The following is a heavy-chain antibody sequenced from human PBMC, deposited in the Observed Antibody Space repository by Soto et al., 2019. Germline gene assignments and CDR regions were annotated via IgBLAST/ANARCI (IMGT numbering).Heavy chain of an antibody. V-gene: IGHV1-2*02. CDR1: GYTFTVYY. D-gene: IGHD6-13*01. CDR2: ISPNSGGT. CDR3: ARQRKGAAAGPVDAFDI. J-gene: IGHJ3*02. Sequence: ASVKVSCKASGYTFTVYYMHWVRQAPGQGLEWMGWISPNSGGTFAAQKFQGRVTMTRDTSVNMAYMELTSLKSDDTAVYYCARQRKGAAAGPVDAFDIWGQGTMVTVS.